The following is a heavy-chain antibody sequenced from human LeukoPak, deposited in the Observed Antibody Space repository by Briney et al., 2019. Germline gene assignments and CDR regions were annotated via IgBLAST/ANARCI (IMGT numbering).Heavy chain of an antibody. Sequence: GGSLRLSCAASGFTFSDHYMDWLRQATGQGLEWLGRNRNKDNSYTTEYAASVKGRFTISRDDSKNTLYLQMNSLKSEDTAVYYCGRVKSPSSGYCDYWGQGTLVTVSS. D-gene: IGHD3-22*01. J-gene: IGHJ4*02. CDR2: NRNKDNSYTT. V-gene: IGHV3-72*01. CDR3: GRVKSPSSGYCDY. CDR1: GFTFSDHY.